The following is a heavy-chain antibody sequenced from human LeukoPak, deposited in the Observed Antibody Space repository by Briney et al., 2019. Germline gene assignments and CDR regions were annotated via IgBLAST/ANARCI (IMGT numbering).Heavy chain of an antibody. V-gene: IGHV5-51*01. Sequence: GGSLRLSCKGSGYTFTNYSIGWVRQTPGKGLEWVSFIYPGDTSIKYTPSVKGRVTISADNAINTPYLQMNSLKAADTAVYYCGRFAYGTDFFPFDYWGQGTRVTVSS. J-gene: IGHJ4*02. CDR2: IYPGDTSI. CDR1: GYTFTNYS. D-gene: IGHD3/OR15-3a*01. CDR3: GRFAYGTDFFPFDY.